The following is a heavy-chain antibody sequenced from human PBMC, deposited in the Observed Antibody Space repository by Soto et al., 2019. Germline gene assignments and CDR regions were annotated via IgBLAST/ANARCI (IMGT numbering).Heavy chain of an antibody. V-gene: IGHV1-69*06. CDR1: GGTFSRYA. J-gene: IGHJ6*02. D-gene: IGHD1-7*01. CDR3: ARQTTRCTLGAFSRTYGMDG. Sequence: SVKVYCKASGGTFSRYAISWVRQAPGQGLEWMGGIIPIFGTANYAQKFQGRVTITADKSTSTAYMELSSLRSEDTAVYYCARQTTRCTLGAFSRTYGMDGWGQGTPVTVAS. CDR2: IIPIFGTA.